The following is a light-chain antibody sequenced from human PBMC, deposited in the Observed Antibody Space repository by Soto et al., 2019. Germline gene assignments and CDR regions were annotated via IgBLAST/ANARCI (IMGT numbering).Light chain of an antibody. CDR3: MKALQTPLT. J-gene: IGKJ4*01. Sequence: DIVITHTPLSLRVTHVDAASLSFSSSQSLQHSNRYNYLDWYLQKPGQSPQLLIYLGSNRASGVPDRFSGSGSGTDFTLKISRVEAEDVGVYYCMKALQTPLTCGGGNKGDNK. CDR1: QSLQHSNRYNY. CDR2: LGS. V-gene: IGKV2-28*01.